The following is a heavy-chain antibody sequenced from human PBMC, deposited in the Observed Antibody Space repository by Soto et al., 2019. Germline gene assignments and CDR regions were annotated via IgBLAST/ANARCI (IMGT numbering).Heavy chain of an antibody. CDR1: GGSFSGYY. CDR3: AIGPVGRITREGYFAH. D-gene: IGHD3-9*01. V-gene: IGHV4-34*02. CDR2: ISQRGTI. J-gene: IGHJ4*02. Sequence: QVQLQQWGAGLLKTSETLSLTCAVYGGSFSGYYWNWIRQPPGKGLEWIVEISQRGTINYNPSLKSLVPLSVDAHRSQVSRSVTSVTAADPAVYYCAIGPVGRITREGYFAHWGQGSLLTVSS.